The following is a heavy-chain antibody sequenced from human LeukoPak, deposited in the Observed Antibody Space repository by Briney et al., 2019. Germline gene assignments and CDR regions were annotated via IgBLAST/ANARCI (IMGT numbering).Heavy chain of an antibody. V-gene: IGHV1-69*04. CDR3: ARDLSKLENL. CDR2: IIPILGIA. CDR1: GGTFSNYA. Sequence: SVKVSCKASGGTFSNYAISWVRQAPGQGLEWMGRIIPILGIANYAQRFQGRVTITADKSTSTAYMELSSLRSEDTAVYYCARDLSKLENLWGRGTLVTVSS. D-gene: IGHD1-1*01. J-gene: IGHJ2*01.